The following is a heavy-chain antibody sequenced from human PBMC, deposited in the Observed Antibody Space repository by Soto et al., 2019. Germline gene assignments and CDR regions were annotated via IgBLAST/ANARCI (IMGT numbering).Heavy chain of an antibody. J-gene: IGHJ6*02. CDR3: ARKAYYYDSSGYYYDLYYYGMDV. CDR1: GGSFSGYY. CDR2: INHSGST. V-gene: IGHV4-34*01. D-gene: IGHD3-22*01. Sequence: SETLSLTCAVYGGSFSGYYWSWIRQPPGKGLEWIGEINHSGSTNYNPSLKSRVTISVDTSKNQFSLKLSSVTAADTAVYYCARKAYYYDSSGYYYDLYYYGMDVWGQGTTVTVSS.